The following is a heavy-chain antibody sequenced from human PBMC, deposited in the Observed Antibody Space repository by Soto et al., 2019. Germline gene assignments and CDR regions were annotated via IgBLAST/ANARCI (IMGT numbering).Heavy chain of an antibody. Sequence: SETLSLTCTVSGGSISSGGYYWSWIRQHPGKGLEWIGYIYYSGSTYYNPSLKSRVTISVDTSKNQFSLKLSSVTAADTAVYYCARVGEAITMVRGVPTYWFDPWGQGTLVTVSS. CDR1: GGSISSGGYY. V-gene: IGHV4-31*03. J-gene: IGHJ5*02. CDR3: ARVGEAITMVRGVPTYWFDP. CDR2: IYYSGST. D-gene: IGHD3-10*01.